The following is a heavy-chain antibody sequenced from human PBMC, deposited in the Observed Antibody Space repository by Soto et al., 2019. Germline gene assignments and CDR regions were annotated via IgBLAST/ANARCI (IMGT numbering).Heavy chain of an antibody. Sequence: PGESLKISCKGSGYSFTSYWISWVRQMPGKGLEWMGRIDPSDSYTNYSPSFQGHVTISADKSISTAYLQWSSLKASDTAMYYCARHASIAARTGYYYYYGMDVWGQGTTVTVS. CDR3: ARHASIAARTGYYYYYGMDV. D-gene: IGHD6-6*01. V-gene: IGHV5-10-1*01. CDR2: IDPSDSYT. J-gene: IGHJ6*02. CDR1: GYSFTSYW.